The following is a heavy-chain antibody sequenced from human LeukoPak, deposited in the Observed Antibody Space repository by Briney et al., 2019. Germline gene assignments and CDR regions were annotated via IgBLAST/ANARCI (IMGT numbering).Heavy chain of an antibody. CDR1: GFTFSNAW. CDR2: ISSSSSYT. CDR3: ARDGPRVYSSGWYGDFDY. V-gene: IGHV3-11*06. Sequence: GGSLRLSCAASGFTFSNAWMSWVRQSPGKGLEWVSYISSSSSYTNYADSVKGRFTISRDNAKNSLYLQMNSLRAEDTAVYYCARDGPRVYSSGWYGDFDYWGQGTLVTVSS. J-gene: IGHJ4*02. D-gene: IGHD6-19*01.